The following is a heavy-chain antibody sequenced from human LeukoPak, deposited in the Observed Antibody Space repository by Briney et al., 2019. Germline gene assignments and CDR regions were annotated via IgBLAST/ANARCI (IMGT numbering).Heavy chain of an antibody. Sequence: ASVKVSCKASGYTFTSYGISWVRQAPGQGLEWMEWISAYNGNTNYAQKLQGRVTMTTDTSTSTAYMELRSLRSDDTAVYYCARDANDFWSGQTNWFDPWGQGTLVTVSS. J-gene: IGHJ5*02. CDR3: ARDANDFWSGQTNWFDP. CDR2: ISAYNGNT. V-gene: IGHV1-18*01. CDR1: GYTFTSYG. D-gene: IGHD3-3*01.